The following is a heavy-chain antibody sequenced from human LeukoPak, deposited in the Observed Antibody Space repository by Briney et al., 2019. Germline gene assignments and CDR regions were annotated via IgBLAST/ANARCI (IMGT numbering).Heavy chain of an antibody. Sequence: GTSLRLSCAASGFTFSSYAMSWVRQAPGKGLEWVSAISGSAGSTHYADSVKGRFTISRDNSNNTLFLQMNSLRAEDTAVYYCAKDIALTSFDYWGQGTPVTVSS. D-gene: IGHD2-8*01. CDR3: AKDIALTSFDY. V-gene: IGHV3-23*01. CDR2: ISGSAGST. CDR1: GFTFSSYA. J-gene: IGHJ4*02.